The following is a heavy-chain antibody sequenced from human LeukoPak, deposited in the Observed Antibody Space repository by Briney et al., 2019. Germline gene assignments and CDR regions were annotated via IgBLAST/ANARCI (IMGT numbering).Heavy chain of an antibody. V-gene: IGHV3-7*01. Sequence: GGSLRLSCAASGFTFSSHWMSWVRQAPGKGLGWVANIRQVGSEKWYVASVKGRFIISRDDAKNSLYLQMNSLRVDDTAVYYCARDRGSWYVGLWGQGSLVTVSS. CDR3: ARDRGSWYVGL. D-gene: IGHD6-13*01. J-gene: IGHJ4*02. CDR2: IRQVGSEK. CDR1: GFTFSSHW.